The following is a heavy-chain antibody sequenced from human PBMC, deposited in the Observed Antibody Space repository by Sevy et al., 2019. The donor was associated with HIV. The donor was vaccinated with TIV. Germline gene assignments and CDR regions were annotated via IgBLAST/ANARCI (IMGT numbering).Heavy chain of an antibody. CDR1: GFTFNIYS. Sequence: GGSLRLSCAASGFTFNIYSMNWVRQAPGKGLEWVSSISGSSSYIFYADSVKGRFTISRDNAKNSLYLQMNSLRAEDTAVYYCARGRGDPPADSFDYWGQGTLVTVSS. D-gene: IGHD2-21*02. J-gene: IGHJ4*02. CDR2: ISGSSSYI. V-gene: IGHV3-21*01. CDR3: ARGRGDPPADSFDY.